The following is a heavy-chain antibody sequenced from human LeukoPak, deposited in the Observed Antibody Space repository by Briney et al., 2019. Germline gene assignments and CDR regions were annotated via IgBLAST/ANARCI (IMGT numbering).Heavy chain of an antibody. Sequence: ASVKVSCKASGYTFTSYYMHWVRQAPGQGLEWMGIINPSGGSTSYAQKFQGRVTMTRDTSTSTVYMELSSLRSEDTAVYYCAREDIVVVPAAETNYYYYYGMDVWGQGTTVTVSS. V-gene: IGHV1-46*01. CDR3: AREDIVVVPAAETNYYYYYGMDV. D-gene: IGHD2-2*01. CDR2: INPSGGST. CDR1: GYTFTSYY. J-gene: IGHJ6*02.